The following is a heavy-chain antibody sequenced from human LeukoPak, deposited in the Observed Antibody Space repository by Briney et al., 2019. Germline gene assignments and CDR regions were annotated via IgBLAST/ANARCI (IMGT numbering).Heavy chain of an antibody. CDR3: ARDRTEKSFDY. V-gene: IGHV1-46*01. CDR2: INPSGGST. D-gene: IGHD2-2*01. J-gene: IGHJ4*02. Sequence: ASVKVSCKASGYTFTSYYMHWVRQAPGQGLEWMGIINPSGGSTSYAQKFQGRVTVTRDTSTSTVYMELSSLGSEDTAVYYCARDRTEKSFDYWGQGTLVTVSS. CDR1: GYTFTSYY.